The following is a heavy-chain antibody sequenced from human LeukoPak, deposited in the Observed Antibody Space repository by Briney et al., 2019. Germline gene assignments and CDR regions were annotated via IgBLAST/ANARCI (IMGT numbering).Heavy chain of an antibody. Sequence: GGSLRLSCAASGFPFSRYWLSWVRQAPGKGLEWVANIKQDGSEKYYVDSVKGRFTISRDNSKNTLYLQMNSLRAEDTAVYYCAKDGDSSGWYYFDYWGQGTLVTVSS. CDR2: IKQDGSEK. J-gene: IGHJ4*02. CDR1: GFPFSRYW. D-gene: IGHD6-19*01. V-gene: IGHV3-7*01. CDR3: AKDGDSSGWYYFDY.